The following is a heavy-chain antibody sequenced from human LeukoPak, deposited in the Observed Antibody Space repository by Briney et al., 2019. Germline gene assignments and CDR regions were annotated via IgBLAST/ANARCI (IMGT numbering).Heavy chain of an antibody. CDR3: AREISPYYYDSSGANYFDY. D-gene: IGHD3-22*01. CDR2: INPNSGGT. V-gene: IGHV1-2*02. J-gene: IGHJ4*02. CDR1: GYTFTGYY. Sequence: RASVKVSCKASGYTFTGYYMHWVRQAPGQGLGWMGWINPNSGGTNYAQKFQGRVTMTRDTSISTAYMELSRLRSDDTAVYYCAREISPYYYDSSGANYFDYWGQGTLVTVSS.